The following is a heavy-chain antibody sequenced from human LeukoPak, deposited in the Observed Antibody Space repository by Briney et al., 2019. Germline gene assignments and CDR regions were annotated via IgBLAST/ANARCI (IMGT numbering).Heavy chain of an antibody. CDR3: ARPIGEYCSSTSCPRDFDY. V-gene: IGHV1-2*02. CDR1: GYTFTGYY. D-gene: IGHD2-2*01. Sequence: GASVKVSCKASGYTFTGYYMHWVRQAPGQGLEWMGWINPNSGGTNYAQKFQGRVTMTRDTSISTAYMELSRLRSDDTAVYYCARPIGEYCSSTSCPRDFDYWGQGTLVTVSS. J-gene: IGHJ4*02. CDR2: INPNSGGT.